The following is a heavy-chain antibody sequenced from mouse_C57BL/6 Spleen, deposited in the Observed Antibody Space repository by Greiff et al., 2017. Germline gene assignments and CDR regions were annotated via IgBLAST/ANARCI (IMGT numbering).Heavy chain of an antibody. Sequence: QVQLQQSGAELVMPGTSVKVSCKASGYTFTNYFMEWVKQRPGQGLEWIGVINPGTGGTDYNEKFKGKATLTADKASSTAYMPLSRLSSDDSAVYFCAREGYSMDFWGQGNSVTVSS. D-gene: IGHD2-3*01. V-gene: IGHV1-54*01. CDR3: AREGYSMDF. CDR1: GYTFTNYF. CDR2: INPGTGGT. J-gene: IGHJ4*01.